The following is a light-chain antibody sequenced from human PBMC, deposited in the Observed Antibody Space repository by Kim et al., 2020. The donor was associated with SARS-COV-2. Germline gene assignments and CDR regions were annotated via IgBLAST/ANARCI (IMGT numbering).Light chain of an antibody. CDR2: GAS. Sequence: ATIKCKSSQSVLYSSNNKNSLAWYQQKPGQPPKLLIYGASTRESGVPDRFSGSGSGSDFTLTISSLQAEDVAVYYCQQYYTSPLTFGGGTKVDIK. CDR1: QSVLYSSNNKNS. J-gene: IGKJ4*01. V-gene: IGKV4-1*01. CDR3: QQYYTSPLT.